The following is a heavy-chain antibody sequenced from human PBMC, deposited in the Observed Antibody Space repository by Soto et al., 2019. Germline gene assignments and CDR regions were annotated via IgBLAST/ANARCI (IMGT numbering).Heavy chain of an antibody. V-gene: IGHV3-74*01. Sequence: EVQLVESGGGLVQPGGSVRLSCAASGFTFSSYWMHWVRQAPGKGLMWVSSIHNDGSTTRYADSVKGRFTISRDNAKNTLYLQMSSLRVEDTAVYYCARDNWNSYGGQGTLVTVSS. CDR2: IHNDGSTT. CDR1: GFTFSSYW. D-gene: IGHD1-7*01. CDR3: ARDNWNSY. J-gene: IGHJ4*01.